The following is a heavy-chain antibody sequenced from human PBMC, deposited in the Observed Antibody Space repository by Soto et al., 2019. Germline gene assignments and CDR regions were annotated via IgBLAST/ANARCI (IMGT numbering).Heavy chain of an antibody. D-gene: IGHD3-16*01. Sequence: SGPTLVNPTQTLTLTCTFSGFSLSTSRVGVGWIRQPPGEALEWLAFIYWDDDKRYNPSLKSSLTVTKDTSKNQVVLTMTNMDPVDTATYYCAHRRDYDGSWNEGTFDYWGPGILVTVSS. CDR2: IYWDDDK. V-gene: IGHV2-5*02. J-gene: IGHJ4*02. CDR1: GFSLSTSRVG. CDR3: AHRRDYDGSWNEGTFDY.